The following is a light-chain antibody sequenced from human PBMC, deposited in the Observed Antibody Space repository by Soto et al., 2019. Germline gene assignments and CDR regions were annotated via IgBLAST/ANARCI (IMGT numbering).Light chain of an antibody. J-gene: IGKJ4*01. Sequence: EIVLTQSPATLSLSPGERATLSCRASQSVSRYLAWYQQKPGQAPRLLIYDASNRAAGIPARFSGSGSGTEFSLTISSLEHEDFAVYYCHQRDTWPLTFGGGTKVE. V-gene: IGKV3-11*01. CDR2: DAS. CDR3: HQRDTWPLT. CDR1: QSVSRY.